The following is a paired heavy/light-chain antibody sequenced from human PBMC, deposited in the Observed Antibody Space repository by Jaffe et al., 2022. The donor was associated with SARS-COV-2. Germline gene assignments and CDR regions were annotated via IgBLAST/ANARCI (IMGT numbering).Heavy chain of an antibody. V-gene: IGHV3-30*18. J-gene: IGHJ6*02. CDR3: AKDVSSGSYLVLYGMDV. CDR2: ISYDGSNK. D-gene: IGHD1-26*01. Sequence: QVQLVESGGGVVQPGRSLRLSCAASGFTFSSYGMHWVRQAPGKGLEWVAVISYDGSNKYYADSVKGRFTISRDNSKNTLYLQMNSLRAEDTAVYYCAKDVSSGSYLVLYGMDVWGQGTTVTVSS. CDR1: GFTFSSYG.
Light chain of an antibody. CDR1: QGISSY. V-gene: IGKV1-9*01. J-gene: IGKJ5*01. CDR3: QQLNSYPGST. Sequence: DIQLTQSPSFLSASVGDRVTITCRASQGISSYLAWYQQKPGKAPKLLIYAASTLQSGVPSRFSGSGSGTEFTLTISSLQPEDFATYYCQQLNSYPGSTFGQGTRLEIK. CDR2: AAS.